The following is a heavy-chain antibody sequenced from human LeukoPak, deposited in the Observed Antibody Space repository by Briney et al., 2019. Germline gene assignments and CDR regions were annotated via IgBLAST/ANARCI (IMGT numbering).Heavy chain of an antibody. CDR2: IKQDGSEK. V-gene: IGHV3-7*05. D-gene: IGHD1-26*01. CDR1: GFTFSGYW. J-gene: IGHJ4*02. Sequence: GGSLRLSCAASGFTFSGYWMSWVRQAPGKGLEWVANIKQDGSEKFYVDSVKGRFTISRDNSKKTLYLQMNSLRAEDTAVYYCAKSGAGPTAFFDYWGQGTLVTVSS. CDR3: AKSGAGPTAFFDY.